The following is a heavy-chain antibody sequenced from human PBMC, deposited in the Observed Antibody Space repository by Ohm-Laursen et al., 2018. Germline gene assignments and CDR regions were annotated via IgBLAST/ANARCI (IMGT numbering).Heavy chain of an antibody. V-gene: IGHV3-23*01. J-gene: IGHJ4*02. CDR3: TRHVDNSGWNFDY. CDR1: GFTFSSYA. Sequence: SLRLSCTASGFTFSSYAMSWVRQTPEKGLEWVSAISGTGNTKLYEDSVEGRFTISRDNSKNMLYLQMNSLKTEDSAVYYCTRHVDNSGWNFDYWGQGTLVTVSS. CDR2: ISGTGNTK. D-gene: IGHD6-19*01.